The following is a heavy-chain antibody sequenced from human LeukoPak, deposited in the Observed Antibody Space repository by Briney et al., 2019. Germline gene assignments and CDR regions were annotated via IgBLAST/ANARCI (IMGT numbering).Heavy chain of an antibody. CDR1: GGTFSNYA. J-gene: IGHJ4*02. Sequence: SVKVSCTASGGTFSNYAISWVRQAPGQGLEWMGGIIPIFGTANYAQKFQGRVTITADESTSTAYMELSSLRSEDTAVYYCASPNLDYGGNSGPYFDYWGQGTLVTVSS. CDR3: ASPNLDYGGNSGPYFDY. CDR2: IIPIFGTA. V-gene: IGHV1-69*13. D-gene: IGHD4-23*01.